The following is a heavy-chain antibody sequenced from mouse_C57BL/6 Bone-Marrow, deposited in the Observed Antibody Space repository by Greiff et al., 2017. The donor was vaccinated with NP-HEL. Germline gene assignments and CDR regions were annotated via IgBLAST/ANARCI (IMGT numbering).Heavy chain of an antibody. D-gene: IGHD1-1*01. Sequence: QVQLQQSGAELVKPGASVKMSCKASGYTFTSYWITWVKQRPGQGLEWIGDIYPGSGSTNYNEKFKSKATLTVDTSSSTAYMQLSSLTSEDSAVYYCARWITTVVARYFDVWGTGTTVTVSS. CDR2: IYPGSGST. CDR1: GYTFTSYW. CDR3: ARWITTVVARYFDV. J-gene: IGHJ1*03. V-gene: IGHV1-55*01.